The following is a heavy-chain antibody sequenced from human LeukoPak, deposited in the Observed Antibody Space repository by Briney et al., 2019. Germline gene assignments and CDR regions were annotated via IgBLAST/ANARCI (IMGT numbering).Heavy chain of an antibody. CDR3: ARSRGAGPGAYFDS. Sequence: PGGSLRLSCAASGFTVSSNYMSWVRQAPGKGLEWVSVIYIGGSTYYADSVKGRFTISRDNSKNTFDLQMNSLRADDTAVYFCARSRGAGPGAYFDSWGQGTLVIVSS. J-gene: IGHJ4*02. V-gene: IGHV3-53*01. CDR1: GFTVSSNY. D-gene: IGHD6-19*01. CDR2: IYIGGST.